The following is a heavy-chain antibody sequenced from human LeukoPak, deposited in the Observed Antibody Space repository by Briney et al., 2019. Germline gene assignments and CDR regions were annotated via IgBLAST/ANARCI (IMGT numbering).Heavy chain of an antibody. V-gene: IGHV1-24*01. CDR1: GYTLTELS. J-gene: IGHJ4*02. D-gene: IGHD3-22*01. CDR2: FDPEDGET. CDR3: ATRSMSSGYLFDY. Sequence: GASVKVSCKVSGYTLTELSMHWVRQAPGKGLEWMGGFDPEDGETVYAQKFQGRVTMTEDTSTDTAYMELSSLRSEDTAVYYCATRSMSSGYLFDYWGQGTLVTVSS.